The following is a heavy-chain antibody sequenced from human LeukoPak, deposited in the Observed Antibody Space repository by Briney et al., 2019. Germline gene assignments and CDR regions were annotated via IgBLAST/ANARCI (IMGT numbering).Heavy chain of an antibody. V-gene: IGHV3-7*01. Sequence: SGGSLRLSCAASGFTYTSYWMSWVRQAPGKGLEWVANINEDGSEKYYVDSVRGRFTITRDNAKNSLDLQMNSLRAEDTAVYYCASGPLITAAGSSWGQGALVIVSS. J-gene: IGHJ4*02. CDR3: ASGPLITAAGSS. D-gene: IGHD6-13*01. CDR2: INEDGSEK. CDR1: GFTYTSYW.